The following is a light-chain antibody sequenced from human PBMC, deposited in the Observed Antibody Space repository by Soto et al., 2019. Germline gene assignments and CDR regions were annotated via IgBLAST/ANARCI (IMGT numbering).Light chain of an antibody. CDR1: SSNIAVNT. V-gene: IGLV1-44*01. CDR3: SVWDDSLNDPV. Sequence: QSVVTQPPSASGTPGQRITISCSGTSSNIAVNTVNWYQQLPGLAPKLLIYSSNERPSGVSDRFSVSKSATSATLAITGLHSEDEAIYYCSVWDDSLNDPVFGGGTKLTVL. CDR2: SSN. J-gene: IGLJ3*02.